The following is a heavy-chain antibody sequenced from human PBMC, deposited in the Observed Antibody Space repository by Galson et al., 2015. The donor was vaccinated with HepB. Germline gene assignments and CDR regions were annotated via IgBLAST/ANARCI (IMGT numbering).Heavy chain of an antibody. Sequence: SLRLSCAASGFTFSSYGMHWVRQAPGKGLEWVAVISYDGSNKYYADSVKGRFTISRDISKNTLYLQMNSLRAEDTAVYYCAKDRGYSSHYYYYYGMDVWGQGTTVTVSS. V-gene: IGHV3-30*18. J-gene: IGHJ6*02. CDR1: GFTFSSYG. D-gene: IGHD6-13*01. CDR2: ISYDGSNK. CDR3: AKDRGYSSHYYYYYGMDV.